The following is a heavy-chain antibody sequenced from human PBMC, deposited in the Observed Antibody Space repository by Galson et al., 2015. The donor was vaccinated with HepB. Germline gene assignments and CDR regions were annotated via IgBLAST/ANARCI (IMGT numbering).Heavy chain of an antibody. Sequence: SLRLSCAVSGFTFSNFWMSWVRQAPGKGLEWVGNIRQDGGEKIYADSVRGRFIISRDNDKNTLYLEMNSLRVEDTAIYYCARGSYVWGQGTLFTVSS. CDR3: ARGSYV. J-gene: IGHJ4*02. CDR1: GFTFSNFW. V-gene: IGHV3-7*04. CDR2: IRQDGGEK. D-gene: IGHD1-26*01.